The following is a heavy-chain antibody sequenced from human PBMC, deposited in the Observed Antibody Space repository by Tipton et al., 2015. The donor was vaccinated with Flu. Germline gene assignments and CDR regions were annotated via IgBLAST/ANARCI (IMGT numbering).Heavy chain of an antibody. CDR1: GVSMSTYY. CDR3: ARSPSYSGSGIYPYYFDD. D-gene: IGHD3-10*01. V-gene: IGHV4-4*07. CDR2: IYTTGSI. J-gene: IGHJ4*02. Sequence: TLSLTCTVSGVSMSTYYWNWVRQPAGKGLEWIGRIYTTGSINYNPSLRSRVTISGDTSKNQFSLQLNSVTAEDTAVYYCARSPSYSGSGIYPYYFDDWGQGTLVTVSS.